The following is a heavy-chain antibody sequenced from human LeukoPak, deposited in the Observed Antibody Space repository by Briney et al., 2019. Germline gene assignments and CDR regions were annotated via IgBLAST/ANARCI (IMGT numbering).Heavy chain of an antibody. D-gene: IGHD3-10*01. J-gene: IGHJ4*02. CDR3: ARTLWFGELEADFDS. V-gene: IGHV3-20*04. CDR1: GFTFDDYG. CDR2: INWNGGST. Sequence: GGSLRLSCAASGFTFDDYGMSWVRQAPGKGLEWVSGINWNGGSTGYADSVKGRFTISRDNAKNSLYLQMNSLRAEDTALYYCARTLWFGELEADFDSWGQGTLVTVSS.